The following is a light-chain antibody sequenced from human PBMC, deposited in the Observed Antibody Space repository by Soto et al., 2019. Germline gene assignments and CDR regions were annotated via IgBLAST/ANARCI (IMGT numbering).Light chain of an antibody. CDR2: KAS. J-gene: IGKJ4*01. Sequence: DIQMTQSPSTLSASVGDRVTITCRASQSISSWLAWYQQKPGKAPKRPIYKASTLESGIPSRFSRGRSGTEFTRTSSRPQPDDFATYSCQQYDIFSLTFGGGTKVEVK. CDR1: QSISSW. V-gene: IGKV1-5*03. CDR3: QQYDIFSLT.